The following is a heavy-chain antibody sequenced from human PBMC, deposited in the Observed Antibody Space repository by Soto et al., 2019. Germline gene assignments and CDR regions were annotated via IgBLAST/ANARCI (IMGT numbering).Heavy chain of an antibody. J-gene: IGHJ6*02. CDR2: ISGSGDST. D-gene: IGHD3-3*01. CDR3: AKEGPENYDFWSGYYFSEGLDYYYGMDV. CDR1: GLTFSSYA. V-gene: IGHV3-23*01. Sequence: GGSLRLSCAASGLTFSSYAMSWVRQAPGKGLEWVSAISGSGDSTYYADSVKGRFTISRDNSKDTLYLQMNSLRAGDTAVYYCAKEGPENYDFWSGYYFSEGLDYYYGMDVWGQGTTVTVSS.